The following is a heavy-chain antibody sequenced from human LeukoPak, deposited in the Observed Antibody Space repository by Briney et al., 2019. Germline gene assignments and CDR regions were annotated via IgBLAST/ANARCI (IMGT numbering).Heavy chain of an antibody. CDR3: ASRDY. Sequence: GGSLRLSCAASGFSFSSYGMHWVRQAPGKGLEWVAVISYDGSNKYYADSVKGRFTISRDSSKNTLYLQVNGLRAEDTAVYYCASRDYWGQGTLVTVSS. V-gene: IGHV3-30*03. J-gene: IGHJ4*02. CDR2: ISYDGSNK. CDR1: GFSFSSYG.